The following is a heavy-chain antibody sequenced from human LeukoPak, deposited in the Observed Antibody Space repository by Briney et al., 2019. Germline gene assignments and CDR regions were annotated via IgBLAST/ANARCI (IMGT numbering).Heavy chain of an antibody. V-gene: IGHV4-59*01. J-gene: IGHJ6*02. Sequence: PSETLSLTCTVPGGSISSYYWSWIRQPPGKGLEWIGYIYYSGSTNYNPSLKSRVTISVDTSKNQFSLKLSSVTAADTAVYYCARLIAAAGTRNYYYGMDVWGQGTTVTVSS. CDR2: IYYSGST. D-gene: IGHD6-13*01. CDR3: ARLIAAAGTRNYYYGMDV. CDR1: GGSISSYY.